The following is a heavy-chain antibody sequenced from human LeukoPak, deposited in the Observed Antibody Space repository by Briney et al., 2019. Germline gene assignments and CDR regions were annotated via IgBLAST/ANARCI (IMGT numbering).Heavy chain of an antibody. V-gene: IGHV4-39*07. Sequence: PSETLSLTCTVSGGSVSSNRYYWGWIRQPPGKGLEWIGSMYYSGGTYYNPSLKSRVTISADTYKNQSSLKLSSVTAADTALYYCARDPDYYDDSGYTWGQGTLVTVSS. D-gene: IGHD3-22*01. CDR1: GGSVSSNRYY. CDR3: ARDPDYYDDSGYT. J-gene: IGHJ5*02. CDR2: MYYSGGT.